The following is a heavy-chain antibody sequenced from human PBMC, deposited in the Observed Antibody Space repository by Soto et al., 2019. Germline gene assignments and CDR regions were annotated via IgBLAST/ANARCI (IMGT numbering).Heavy chain of an antibody. CDR3: AGYCSSTSCYGGFYYYYGMDV. Sequence: GGSLRLSCAASGFTFSSYAMSWVRQAPGKGLEWVSAISGSGGSTYYADSVKGRFTISRDNSKNTLYLQMNSLRAEDTAVYYCAGYCSSTSCYGGFYYYYGMDVWGQGTTVTVSS. V-gene: IGHV3-23*01. J-gene: IGHJ6*02. CDR1: GFTFSSYA. D-gene: IGHD2-2*01. CDR2: ISGSGGST.